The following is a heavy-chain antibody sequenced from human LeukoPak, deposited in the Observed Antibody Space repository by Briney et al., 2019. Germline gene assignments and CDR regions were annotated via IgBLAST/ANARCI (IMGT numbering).Heavy chain of an antibody. CDR2: IYAGDSDT. D-gene: IGHD3-22*01. Sequence: GESLKISCKGSGYSFTSYWIGWVRQMPGKGLEWMRLIYAGDSDTRYSPSFQGQVTISADKSISTAYLQWSSLKASDTAMYYCARRPYYDSSGYWAYYFDYWGQGTLVTGSS. V-gene: IGHV5-51*01. J-gene: IGHJ4*02. CDR3: ARRPYYDSSGYWAYYFDY. CDR1: GYSFTSYW.